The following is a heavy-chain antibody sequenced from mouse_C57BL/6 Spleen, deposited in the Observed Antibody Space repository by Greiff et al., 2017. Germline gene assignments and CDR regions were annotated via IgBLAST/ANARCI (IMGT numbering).Heavy chain of an antibody. J-gene: IGHJ4*01. CDR3: ARNLGPYGNYGYYAMDY. D-gene: IGHD2-1*01. CDR1: GFSLTSYA. V-gene: IGHV2-9-1*01. Sequence: VQGVESGPGLVAPSQSLSITCTVSGFSLTSYAISWVRQPPGKGLEWLGVIWTGGGTNYNSALKSRLSISKDNSKSQVFLKMNSLQTDDTARYYCARNLGPYGNYGYYAMDYWGQGTSVTVSS. CDR2: IWTGGGT.